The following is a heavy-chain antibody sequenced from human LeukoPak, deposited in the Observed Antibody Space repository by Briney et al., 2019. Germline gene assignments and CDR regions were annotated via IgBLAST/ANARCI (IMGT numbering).Heavy chain of an antibody. J-gene: IGHJ5*02. CDR1: GGSISSYY. V-gene: IGHV4-59*12. D-gene: IGHD5-18*01. CDR2: IYYSGST. Sequence: SETLSLTCTVSGGSISSYYWSWIRQPPGKGLEWIGYIYYSGSTYYNPSLKSRVTISVDTSKNQFSLKLSSVTAADTAVYYCARGVSGYSYGRSEFDPWGQGTLVTVSS. CDR3: ARGVSGYSYGRSEFDP.